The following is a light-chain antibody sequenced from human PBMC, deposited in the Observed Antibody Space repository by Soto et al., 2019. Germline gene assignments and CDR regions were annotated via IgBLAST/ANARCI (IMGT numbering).Light chain of an antibody. J-gene: IGLJ3*02. CDR1: SSDVGGSNF. Sequence: QSALTQPPSVSGSPGQSVTISCTGTSSDVGGSNFVSWYQQHPGKAPKLIIYDVHRRPSGVPDRFSGSKSGTTASLTISGLRAEDEANYYCCPDAGHLTWVFGGGTKVTVL. CDR3: CPDAGHLTWV. V-gene: IGLV2-11*01. CDR2: DVH.